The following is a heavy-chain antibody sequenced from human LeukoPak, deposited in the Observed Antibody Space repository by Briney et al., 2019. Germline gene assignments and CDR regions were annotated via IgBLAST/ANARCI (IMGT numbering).Heavy chain of an antibody. Sequence: GGSLRLSCAASGFTFSSYSMNWVRQAPGKGLEWVSYISSSSSTIYYADSVKGRFTISRDNAKNSLYPQMNSLRAEDTAVYYCARDLGGYSGSYSDYWGQGTLVTVSS. D-gene: IGHD1-26*01. V-gene: IGHV3-48*04. J-gene: IGHJ4*02. CDR2: ISSSSSTI. CDR1: GFTFSSYS. CDR3: ARDLGGYSGSYSDY.